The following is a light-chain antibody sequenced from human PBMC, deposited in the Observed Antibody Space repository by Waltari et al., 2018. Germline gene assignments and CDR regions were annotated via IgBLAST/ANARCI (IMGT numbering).Light chain of an antibody. CDR2: KTS. Sequence: DIQMTKSPSTLSASVGDRVTITCRASQSISIWLAWYQQKPGKAPKLLIYKTSTLESGVPSRFSGGGSGTEFTLTISSLQPDDFATYYCQQYNSYTWTFGQGTKVEIK. CDR1: QSISIW. J-gene: IGKJ1*01. CDR3: QQYNSYTWT. V-gene: IGKV1-5*03.